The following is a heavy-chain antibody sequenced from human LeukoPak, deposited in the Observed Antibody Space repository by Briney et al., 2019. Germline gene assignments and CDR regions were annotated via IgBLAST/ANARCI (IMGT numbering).Heavy chain of an antibody. D-gene: IGHD6-19*01. CDR1: GFTFSSYD. Sequence: GGALRLSCAASGFTFSSYDMTWVRQAPGRGLEWVSSIRPRGDNSYYGDSVKGRFTVSRDNSKNTVYLEMNKMRVDDTAIYYCARVAGWHWFDPWGQGTLVTVSS. CDR3: ARVAGWHWFDP. J-gene: IGHJ5*02. V-gene: IGHV3-23*01. CDR2: IRPRGDNS.